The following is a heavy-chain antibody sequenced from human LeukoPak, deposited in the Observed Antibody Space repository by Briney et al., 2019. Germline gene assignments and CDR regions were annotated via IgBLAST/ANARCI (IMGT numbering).Heavy chain of an antibody. Sequence: GRSLRLSCAASGFTFSSYGMHWVRQAPGKGLEWVAVTWYDGSNKYYADSVKGRFTISRDNSKNTLYLQMNSLRVEDTAVYYCARDKGGVSSPGTFDIWGQGTMVTVSS. V-gene: IGHV3-33*01. D-gene: IGHD3-16*02. CDR3: ARDKGGVSSPGTFDI. CDR2: TWYDGSNK. J-gene: IGHJ3*02. CDR1: GFTFSSYG.